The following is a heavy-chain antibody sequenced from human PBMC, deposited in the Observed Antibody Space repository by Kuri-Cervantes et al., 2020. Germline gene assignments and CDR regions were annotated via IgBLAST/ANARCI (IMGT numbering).Heavy chain of an antibody. D-gene: IGHD3-22*01. CDR3: ARDSSGYYYFDF. J-gene: IGHJ4*02. CDR1: GGSTSSYY. CDR2: VSYNGRS. V-gene: IGHV4-59*08. Sequence: SETLSLTCNVSGGSTSSYYWSWIRQSPGKGLEWIGYVSYNGRSTYSPSLKSRVAISLDWSKSQFSLTMTSMTAADTAVYYCARDSSGYYYFDFWGQGTLVTVSS.